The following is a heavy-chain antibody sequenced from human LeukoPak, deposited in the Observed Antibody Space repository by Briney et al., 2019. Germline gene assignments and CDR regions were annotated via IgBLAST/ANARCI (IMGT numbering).Heavy chain of an antibody. CDR2: ISSGSSYI. J-gene: IGHJ4*02. CDR1: GFTFSTYS. Sequence: GVSLRLSCAASGFTFSTYSMNWVRQAPGKGLEWVSSISSGSSYIYYADSVKGRFTISRDNAKNSLYLQMNSLRAEDTAVYYCARGGRHDYPSGYWGQGTLVTASS. V-gene: IGHV3-21*01. CDR3: ARGGRHDYPSGY. D-gene: IGHD4-11*01.